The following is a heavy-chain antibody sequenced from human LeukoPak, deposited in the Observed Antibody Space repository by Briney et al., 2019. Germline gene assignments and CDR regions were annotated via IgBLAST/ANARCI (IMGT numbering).Heavy chain of an antibody. D-gene: IGHD3-22*01. CDR3: AKDNLITMIVVIQH. J-gene: IGHJ1*01. CDR1: GFTFSSYA. V-gene: IGHV3-23*01. Sequence: GGSLRLSCAASGFTFSSYAMSWVRQAPGKGLEWVSAIRGSGGSTYYADSVKGRFTISRDNSKNTLYLQMNSLRAEDTAVYYCAKDNLITMIVVIQHWGQGTLVTVSS. CDR2: IRGSGGST.